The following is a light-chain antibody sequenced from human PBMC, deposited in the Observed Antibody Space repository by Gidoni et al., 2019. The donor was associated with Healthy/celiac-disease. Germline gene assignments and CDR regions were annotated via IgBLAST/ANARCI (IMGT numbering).Light chain of an antibody. CDR2: DAS. J-gene: IGKJ5*01. CDR1: QDISNY. CDR3: QQYDNLPIT. Sequence: DIQMTQSPSSLSASVGDRVTITCQASQDISNYLNWYQQKPGKAPKLLIYDASNLETGVPSRVSGSGSGTDFTFTISSLQPEDIATYYCQQYDNLPITFXQXTRLEI. V-gene: IGKV1-33*01.